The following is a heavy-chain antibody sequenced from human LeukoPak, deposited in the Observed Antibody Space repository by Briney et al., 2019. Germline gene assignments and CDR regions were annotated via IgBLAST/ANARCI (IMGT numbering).Heavy chain of an antibody. CDR1: GYTFTSYG. CDR2: ISAYNGNT. J-gene: IGHJ4*02. CDR3: ARDLNEDGDYGGY. Sequence: VASVKVSCTASGYTFTSYGISWVRQAPGQGLEWMGWISAYNGNTNYAQKLQGRVTMTTDTSTSTAYMGLRSLRSDDTAVYYCARDLNEDGDYGGYWGQGTLVTVSS. D-gene: IGHD4-17*01. V-gene: IGHV1-18*01.